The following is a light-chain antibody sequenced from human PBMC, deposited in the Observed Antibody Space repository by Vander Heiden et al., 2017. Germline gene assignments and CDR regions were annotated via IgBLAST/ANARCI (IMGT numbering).Light chain of an antibody. CDR2: EVS. Sequence: QSALTQPASVSGSPGQSITISCTGTSSDVGNYNLVSWYQQHPGKAPKLMIYEVSKRPSGVSNRFSGSKSGNTASLTISGLQAEDEADYYCCSYAGSSTYVFGTGTKVTAL. V-gene: IGLV2-23*02. CDR1: SSDVGNYNL. J-gene: IGLJ1*01. CDR3: CSYAGSSTYV.